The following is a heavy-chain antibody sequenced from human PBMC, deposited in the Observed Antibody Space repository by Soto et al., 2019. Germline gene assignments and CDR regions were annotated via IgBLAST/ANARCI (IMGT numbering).Heavy chain of an antibody. V-gene: IGHV1-3*01. CDR2: INAANGNT. J-gene: IGHJ5*02. CDR3: ARSGSWPNNWFDP. CDR1: GYTFTPYA. D-gene: IGHD6-13*01. Sequence: QVQLVQSGAEVKKPGASVKVSCKASGYTFTPYAIHWVRQAPGQRLEWMGWINAANGNTKYSQKFQGRVTITRDTSASTAYMKLSSLGSEDTAVYYCARSGSWPNNWFDPWGQGTLVTVSS.